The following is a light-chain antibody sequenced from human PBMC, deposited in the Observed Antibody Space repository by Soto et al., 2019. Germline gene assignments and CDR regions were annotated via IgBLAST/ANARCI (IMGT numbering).Light chain of an antibody. V-gene: IGLV2-14*01. Sequence: QSALTQPASVSGSPGQSITISCTGTTNDVGGYKFVSWYQQHPGKAPKLILYEINNRPSGIPDRFSGSKSGNTASLTISGLQPEDEADYYCSSYSRSVTSFLLFGGGTKLTVL. CDR1: TNDVGGYKF. J-gene: IGLJ2*01. CDR2: EIN. CDR3: SSYSRSVTSFLL.